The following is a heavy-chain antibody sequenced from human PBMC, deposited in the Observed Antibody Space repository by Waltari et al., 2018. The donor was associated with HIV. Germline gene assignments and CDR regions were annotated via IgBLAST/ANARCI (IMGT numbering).Heavy chain of an antibody. CDR1: GLTFSSCG. CDR3: AKDGYTPTYFDY. CDR2: ITYDGSNK. J-gene: IGHJ4*02. Sequence: QVQLVESGGDGVKPGGSLRSSGAGSGLTFSSCGMHWVRQAPGKGLEWMSIITYDGSNKYYADSVKGRFTISRDSSKNTLYLQMNGLRSEDTAVYYCAKDGYTPTYFDYWGQGTLVTVSS. V-gene: IGHV3-30*02. D-gene: IGHD1-1*01.